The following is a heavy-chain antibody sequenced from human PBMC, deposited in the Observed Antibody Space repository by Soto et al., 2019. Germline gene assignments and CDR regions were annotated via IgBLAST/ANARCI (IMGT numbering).Heavy chain of an antibody. CDR3: ARGILVYSSSWFYYYYGMDV. CDR2: IIPIFGTA. J-gene: IGHJ6*02. Sequence: SVKVSCKASGGTFSSYAISWVRQAPGQGLEWMGGIIPIFGTANYAQKFQGRVTITADESTSTAYMELSSLRSEDTAVYYCARGILVYSSSWFYYYYGMDVWGQGTTVTVS. D-gene: IGHD6-13*01. V-gene: IGHV1-69*13. CDR1: GGTFSSYA.